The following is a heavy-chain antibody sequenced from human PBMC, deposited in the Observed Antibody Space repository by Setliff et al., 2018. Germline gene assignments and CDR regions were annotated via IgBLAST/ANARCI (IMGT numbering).Heavy chain of an antibody. CDR3: SRLVRYCTTTSCQRLSGGEY. CDR1: GYTFNDYG. Sequence: ASVKVSCKTSGYTFNDYGITWVRQAPGQGLEWMGWISIYTGNAYYAHKLQGRVTMTTDTSTDTAYLELRSLRSDDTAVYYCSRLVRYCTTTSCQRLSGGEYWGQGTLVTVSS. D-gene: IGHD2-2*01. CDR2: ISIYTGNA. J-gene: IGHJ4*02. V-gene: IGHV1-18*01.